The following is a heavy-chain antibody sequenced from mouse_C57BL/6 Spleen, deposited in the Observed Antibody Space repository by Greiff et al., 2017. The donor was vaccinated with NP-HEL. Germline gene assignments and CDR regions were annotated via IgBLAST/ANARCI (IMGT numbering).Heavy chain of an antibody. D-gene: IGHD2-4*01. V-gene: IGHV3-6*01. CDR1: GYSITSGYY. CDR2: ISYDGSN. Sequence: VQLQQSGPGLVKPSQSLSLTCSVTGYSITSGYYWNWIRQFPGNKLEWMGYISYDGSNNYNPSLKNRISITRDTSKNQFFLKLNSVTTEDTATYYCARDYDYAAWFAYWGQGTLVTVSA. CDR3: ARDYDYAAWFAY. J-gene: IGHJ3*01.